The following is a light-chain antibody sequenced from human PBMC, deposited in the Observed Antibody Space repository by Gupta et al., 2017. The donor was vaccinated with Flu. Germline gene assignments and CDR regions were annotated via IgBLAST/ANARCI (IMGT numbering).Light chain of an antibody. V-gene: IGLV1-51*01. CDR2: DND. CDR3: ETLYTILLSGV. CDR1: NSNIGINY. Sequence: QSVLKQPPSVAAAPGQRVTISCSGSNSNIGINYVSWYQHIPGTAPKLLIYDNDKRPSGIPDRFSGSRSGTSATLGITELHIGDQADYYCETLYTILLSGVFGASAKLPVL. J-gene: IGLJ3*02.